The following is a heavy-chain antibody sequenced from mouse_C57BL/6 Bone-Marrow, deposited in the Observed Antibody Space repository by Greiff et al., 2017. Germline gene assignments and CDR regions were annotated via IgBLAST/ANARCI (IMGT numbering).Heavy chain of an antibody. J-gene: IGHJ3*01. CDR2: IDPENGDT. CDR3: TILVYYDYALLAY. V-gene: IGHV14-4*01. CDR1: GFNIKDDY. Sequence: EVKLMESGAELVRPGASVKLSCTASGFNIKDDYMHWVKQRPEQGLEWIGWIDPENGDTEYASKFQGKATITADTSSNTAYLQLSSLTSEDTAVYYCTILVYYDYALLAYWGQGTLVTVSA. D-gene: IGHD2-4*01.